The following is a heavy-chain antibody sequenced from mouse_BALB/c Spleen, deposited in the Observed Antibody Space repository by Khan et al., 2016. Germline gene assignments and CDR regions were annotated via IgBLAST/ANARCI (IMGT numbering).Heavy chain of an antibody. CDR2: ISYSGST. CDR3: TRDYDGYYSLGY. CDR1: GDSITSGY. Sequence: EVKLEVSGPSLVKPSQTLSLTCSVSGDSITSGYWNWIRKFPGNKLEYMGYISYSGSTYYNPSLKSRISITRDTSKNQYYLQLNSVTTEDTATYYCTRDYDGYYSLGYWGQGTTLTVSS. V-gene: IGHV3-8*02. D-gene: IGHD2-3*01. J-gene: IGHJ2*01.